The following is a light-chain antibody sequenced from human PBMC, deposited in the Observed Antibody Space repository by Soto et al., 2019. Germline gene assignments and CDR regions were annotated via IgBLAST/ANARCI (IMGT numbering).Light chain of an antibody. J-gene: IGKJ1*01. Sequence: AIRMTQSPSSFSASTGDRVTITCRASQGISSYLAWYQQKPGKAPKLLIYAASTLQSGVPSRFSGSGSGTDFTLTISCLKHEDFATYYRQQYYSYTWTFCQGTKVDIK. V-gene: IGKV1-8*01. CDR1: QGISSY. CDR2: AAS. CDR3: QQYYSYTWT.